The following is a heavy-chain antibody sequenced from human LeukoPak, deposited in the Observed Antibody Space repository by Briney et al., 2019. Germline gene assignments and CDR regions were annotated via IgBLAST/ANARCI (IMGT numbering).Heavy chain of an antibody. J-gene: IGHJ4*02. CDR3: ARDNPPDY. Sequence: PGGSLRLSCVASGFTFSSSWMSWVRQAPGKGLEWVANIKQDGSEKSYVESVRGRFTISRDNAKNSLYLQLNSLRAEDTALYYCARDNPPDYWGRGTLVTVSS. V-gene: IGHV3-7*03. CDR1: GFTFSSSW. CDR2: IKQDGSEK.